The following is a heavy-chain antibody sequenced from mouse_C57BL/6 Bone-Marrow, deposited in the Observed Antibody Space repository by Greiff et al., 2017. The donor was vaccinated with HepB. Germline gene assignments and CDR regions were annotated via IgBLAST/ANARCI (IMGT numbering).Heavy chain of an antibody. CDR3: AREGVFTTVVATRYSFDY. CDR1: GYTFTSYW. J-gene: IGHJ2*01. V-gene: IGHV1-7*01. CDR2: INPSSGYT. D-gene: IGHD1-1*01. Sequence: VQLQQSGAELAKPGASVKLSCKASGYTFTSYWMHWVKQRPGQGLEWIGYINPSSGYTKYNQKFKDKATLTADKSSSTAYMQLSSLTYEDSAVYYCAREGVFTTVVATRYSFDYWGQGTTLTAAS.